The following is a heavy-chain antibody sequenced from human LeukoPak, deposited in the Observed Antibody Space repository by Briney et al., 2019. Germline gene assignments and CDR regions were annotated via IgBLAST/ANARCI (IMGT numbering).Heavy chain of an antibody. CDR1: GLSFSDAW. D-gene: IGHD6-6*01. CDR3: TTDRGLASRPLFDL. Sequence: GGSLRLSCVASGLSFSDAWMSWVRQGPGKGLERVGHIRSTTDGGTTTYAAPVKGRLTMSRDGSRNTVYLQMKNLKTEDTAVYYCTTDRGLASRPLFDLWGQGTMVTVSS. J-gene: IGHJ4*02. CDR2: IRSTTDGGTT. V-gene: IGHV3-15*01.